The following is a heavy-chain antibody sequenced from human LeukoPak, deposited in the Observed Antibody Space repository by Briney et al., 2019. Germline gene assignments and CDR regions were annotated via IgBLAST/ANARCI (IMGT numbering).Heavy chain of an antibody. CDR3: TRGMDHINYAWFDP. J-gene: IGHJ5*02. D-gene: IGHD4-11*01. CDR1: GFTFSSYS. CDR2: ISSSSSYI. V-gene: IGHV3-21*01. Sequence: GGSLRLSCAASGFTFSSYSMNWVRQAPGKGLEWVSSISSSSSYIYYADSVKGRFTISRDNAKNSLYLQMNSLRAEDTAVYYCTRGMDHINYAWFDPWGQGTLVIVSS.